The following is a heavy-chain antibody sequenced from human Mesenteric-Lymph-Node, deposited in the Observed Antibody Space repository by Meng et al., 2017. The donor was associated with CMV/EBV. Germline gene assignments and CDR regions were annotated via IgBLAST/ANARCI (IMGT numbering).Heavy chain of an antibody. CDR2: VDPEDGET. J-gene: IGHJ4*02. CDR3: ALLSTYYDFWSGFG. Sequence: KVSGYTFNDYYMHWVQQAPGKGLEWMGLVDPEDGETIYAEKFQSRVTITADTSTDTAYMELSSLRYEDTAVYYCALLSTYYDFWSGFGWGQGTLVTVSS. V-gene: IGHV1-69-2*01. CDR1: GYTFNDYY. D-gene: IGHD3-3*01.